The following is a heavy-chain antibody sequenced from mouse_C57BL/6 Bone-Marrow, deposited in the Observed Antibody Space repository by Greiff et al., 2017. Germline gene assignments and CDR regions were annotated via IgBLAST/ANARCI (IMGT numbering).Heavy chain of an antibody. CDR2: IDPSDSYT. V-gene: IGHV1-59*01. CDR3: APRQLRLRGAMDY. D-gene: IGHD3-2*02. Sequence: QVQLQQPGAELVRPGTSVKLSCKASGYTFTSYWMPWVQQRPGQGLEWIGVIDPSDSYTNYHQKFKGKATLTVDTSSSKAYMQLSSLTSEDSAVYYCAPRQLRLRGAMDYWGQGTSVTVSS. J-gene: IGHJ4*01. CDR1: GYTFTSYW.